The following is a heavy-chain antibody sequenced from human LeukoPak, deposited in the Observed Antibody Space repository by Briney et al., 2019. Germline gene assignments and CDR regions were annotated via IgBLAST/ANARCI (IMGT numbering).Heavy chain of an antibody. D-gene: IGHD3-22*01. CDR1: GFTFSSYG. Sequence: GGTLRLSCAASGFTFSSYGMSWVRQAPGKGLEWGSVVSGSGGSTYYADSVKGRFTIARDNSKNTLYVQMNSLGAEDTAVYYCAKLYYDSSSHHSNYFDYWGQGTVVTVSS. J-gene: IGHJ4*02. CDR3: AKLYYDSSSHHSNYFDY. CDR2: VSGSGGST. V-gene: IGHV3-23*01.